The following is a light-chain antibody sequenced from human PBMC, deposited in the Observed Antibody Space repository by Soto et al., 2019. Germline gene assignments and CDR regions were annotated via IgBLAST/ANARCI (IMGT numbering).Light chain of an antibody. CDR2: KSS. J-gene: IGKJ1*01. Sequence: DIQMTQSPSIRSASVVERVTITFRASQRISSWLAWYQQKPGKAPNLLIHKSSHLESGVPSRFSGSGSGTEFTLTISSLQPGDFATYYCQHYNTYPWTCGQGTKVDIK. V-gene: IGKV1-5*03. CDR3: QHYNTYPWT. CDR1: QRISSW.